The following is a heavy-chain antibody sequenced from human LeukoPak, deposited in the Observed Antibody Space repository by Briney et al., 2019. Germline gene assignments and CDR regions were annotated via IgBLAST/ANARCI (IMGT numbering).Heavy chain of an antibody. Sequence: GGSLRLSCAASGFTFSSYSMNWVRQAPGKGLEWVSYITSSSSTIYYADSVKGRFTISRDNAKNSLYLQMNSLRDDDTAVYYCAGEARADSSLYYFDHWGQGTLVTVSS. CDR1: GFTFSSYS. CDR2: ITSSSSTI. V-gene: IGHV3-48*02. CDR3: AGEARADSSLYYFDH. J-gene: IGHJ4*02. D-gene: IGHD3-22*01.